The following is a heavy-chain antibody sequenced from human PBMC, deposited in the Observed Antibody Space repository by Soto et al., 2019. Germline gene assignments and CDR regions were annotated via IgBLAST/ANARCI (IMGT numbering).Heavy chain of an antibody. CDR3: ATMGATVYFFDN. V-gene: IGHV1-69*13. CDR1: GCTFDSDG. CDR2: LIPIFGTP. J-gene: IGHJ4*02. D-gene: IGHD1-26*01. Sequence: GASVKGSCKGSGCTFDSDGINWVRQAPGQGPEWMGGLIPIFGTPNYAQKFQGRVTISADDSTSTAYMELSSLRYEDTAVYYCATMGATVYFFDNWGQGTLVTAPQ.